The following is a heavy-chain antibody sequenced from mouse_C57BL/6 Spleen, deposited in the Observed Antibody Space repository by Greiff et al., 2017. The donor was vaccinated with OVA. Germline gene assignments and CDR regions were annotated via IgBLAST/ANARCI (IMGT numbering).Heavy chain of an antibody. V-gene: IGHV5-4*01. Sequence: EVQRVESGGGLVKPGGSLKLSCAASGFTFSSYAMSWVRQTPEKRLEWVATISDGGSYTYYPDNVKGRFTISRDNAKNNLYLQMSHLKSEDTAMYYCARDGGSSHFDYWGQGTTLTVSS. CDR3: ARDGGSSHFDY. J-gene: IGHJ2*01. CDR1: GFTFSSYA. D-gene: IGHD1-1*01. CDR2: ISDGGSYT.